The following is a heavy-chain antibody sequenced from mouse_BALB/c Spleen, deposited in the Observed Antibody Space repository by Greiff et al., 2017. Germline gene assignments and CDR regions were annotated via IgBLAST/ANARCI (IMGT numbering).Heavy chain of an antibody. CDR3: ARSGPDYAMDY. D-gene: IGHD3-1*01. Sequence: EVKLVESGTVLARPGASVKMSCKASGYSFTSYWMHWVKQRPGQGLEWIGAIYPGNSDTSYNQKFKGKAKLTAVTSASTAYMELSSLASEDSAVYYCARSGPDYAMDYWGQGTSVTVSS. J-gene: IGHJ4*01. CDR1: GYSFTSYW. V-gene: IGHV1-5*01. CDR2: IYPGNSDT.